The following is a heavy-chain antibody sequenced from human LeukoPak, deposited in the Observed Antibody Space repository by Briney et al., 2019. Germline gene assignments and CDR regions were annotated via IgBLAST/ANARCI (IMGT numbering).Heavy chain of an antibody. D-gene: IGHD3-9*01. Sequence: ASVKVSCKASGGTFSSYAISWVRQAPGQGLEWMGWINPNSGGTNYAQKFQGWVTMTRDTSISTAYMELSRLRSDDTAVYYCARAGYLVREKRFDAFDIWGQGTMVTVSS. CDR2: INPNSGGT. CDR1: GGTFSSYA. V-gene: IGHV1-2*04. CDR3: ARAGYLVREKRFDAFDI. J-gene: IGHJ3*02.